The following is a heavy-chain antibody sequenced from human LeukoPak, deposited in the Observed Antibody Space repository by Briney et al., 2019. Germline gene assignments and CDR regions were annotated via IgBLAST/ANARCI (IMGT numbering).Heavy chain of an antibody. J-gene: IGHJ4*02. CDR2: INHSGST. CDR3: ARAVTMVRGVGFFDY. D-gene: IGHD3-10*01. Sequence: SETLSLTCAVYGGSFSGYYWSWIRQPPGKGLEWIGEINHSGSTNYNPSLKSRVTISVDTSKNQFSLKLSSVTAADTAVYYCARAVTMVRGVGFFDYWGQGTLVTVSS. CDR1: GGSFSGYY. V-gene: IGHV4-34*01.